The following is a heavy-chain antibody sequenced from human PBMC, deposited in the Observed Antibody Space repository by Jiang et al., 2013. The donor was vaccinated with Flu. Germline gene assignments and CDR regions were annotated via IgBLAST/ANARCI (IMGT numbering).Heavy chain of an antibody. Sequence: GSGLVKPSETLSLTCAVSGYSISSGYYWGWIRQPPGKGLEWIGSIYHSGSTYYNPSLKSRVTISVDTSKNQFSLKLSSVTAADTAVYYCARTRPPDDFWSGYYSGRTGYFDYWGQGTLVTVSS. J-gene: IGHJ4*02. CDR2: IYHSGST. D-gene: IGHD3-3*01. CDR1: GYSISSGYY. V-gene: IGHV4-38-2*01. CDR3: ARTRPPDDFWSGYYSGRTGYFDY.